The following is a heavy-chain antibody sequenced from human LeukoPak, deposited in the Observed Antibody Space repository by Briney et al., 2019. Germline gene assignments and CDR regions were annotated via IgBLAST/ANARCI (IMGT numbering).Heavy chain of an antibody. CDR1: GFMFSSNW. V-gene: IGHV3-7*04. CDR2: IKEDGTET. J-gene: IGHJ4*02. D-gene: IGHD2/OR15-2a*01. CDR3: ARGLTRANSSDF. Sequence: GGSLRLSCAASGFMFSSNWMSWVRLAPGKGLEWVANIKEDGTETYYVDSVKGRFTISRDNAKNSLYLQMNSLRAEDTAVYYCARGLTRANSSDFWGQGTLVTVSS.